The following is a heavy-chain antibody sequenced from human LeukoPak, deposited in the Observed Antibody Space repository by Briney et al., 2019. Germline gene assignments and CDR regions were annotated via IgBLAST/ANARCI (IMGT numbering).Heavy chain of an antibody. J-gene: IGHJ4*02. D-gene: IGHD6-19*01. Sequence: PGGSLRLSCSASGFTFSSYAMHWVRQAPGKGLEYHSAISSNGGSTYYADSVKGRFTISRDNSKNTLYLQMSSLRAQDTAVYYCVTDGPQEQWVVRGYHFDYWGQGTLVTVSS. V-gene: IGHV3-64D*06. CDR3: VTDGPQEQWVVRGYHFDY. CDR1: GFTFSSYA. CDR2: ISSNGGST.